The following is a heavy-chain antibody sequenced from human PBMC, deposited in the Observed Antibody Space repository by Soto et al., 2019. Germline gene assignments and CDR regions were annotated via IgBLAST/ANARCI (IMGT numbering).Heavy chain of an antibody. V-gene: IGHV3-11*06. CDR2: ISSSSSYT. CDR1: GFTFSDYY. J-gene: IGHJ4*02. D-gene: IGHD1-26*01. CDR3: ARSWELMLFDY. Sequence: GGSLRLSCAASGFTFSDYYMSWIRQAPGKGLEWVSYISSSSSYTNYADSVKGRFTISRDNAKNSLYLQMNSLRAEDTAVYYCARSWELMLFDYWGQGTLVTVSS.